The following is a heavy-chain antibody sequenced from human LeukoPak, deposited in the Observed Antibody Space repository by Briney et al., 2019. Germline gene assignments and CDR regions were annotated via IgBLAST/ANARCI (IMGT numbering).Heavy chain of an antibody. D-gene: IGHD4-23*01. Sequence: GGSLRLSCAASGFTFSSYSMNWVGQAPGKGLEWVSYISSSGSTIYYADSVKGRFTISRDNAKNSLYLQMNSLRDEDTAVYYCARDRGVVTPAYFDYWGQGTLVTVSS. CDR1: GFTFSSYS. CDR2: ISSSGSTI. CDR3: ARDRGVVTPAYFDY. V-gene: IGHV3-48*02. J-gene: IGHJ4*02.